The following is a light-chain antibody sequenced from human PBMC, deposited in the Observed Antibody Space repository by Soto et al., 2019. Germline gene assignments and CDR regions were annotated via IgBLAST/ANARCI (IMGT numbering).Light chain of an antibody. V-gene: IGKV3-15*01. CDR2: GPS. Sequence: EIVMTQSPATMSVSPGERATLSCRASQSVSGNLAWYQQKPGQAPRLLIYGPSTRATGVPARFSGSGSGTEFTLNISSLQSEDFAVYYCHQYNNWPPAFGQGTKVEIK. CDR3: HQYNNWPPA. CDR1: QSVSGN. J-gene: IGKJ1*01.